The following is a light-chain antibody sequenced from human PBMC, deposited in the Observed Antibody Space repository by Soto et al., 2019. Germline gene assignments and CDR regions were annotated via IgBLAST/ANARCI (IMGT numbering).Light chain of an antibody. Sequence: DIQMTQSPSCLSASVGDRVTITCQASQDISNYLNWYQQKPGKAPKLLIYDASNLETGVPSRFSGSGSGTDFTFTISSLQPEDIATYYCQQYDNLLVTFGPGTKVDIK. J-gene: IGKJ3*01. CDR3: QQYDNLLVT. CDR2: DAS. CDR1: QDISNY. V-gene: IGKV1-33*01.